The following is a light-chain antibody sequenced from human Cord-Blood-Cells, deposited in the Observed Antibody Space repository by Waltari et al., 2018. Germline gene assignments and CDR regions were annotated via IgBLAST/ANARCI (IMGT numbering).Light chain of an antibody. V-gene: IGKV1-39*01. CDR1: PSISNY. CDR3: QQSYSTPFI. CDR2: AAS. Sequence: DIQMTQSQSSLSASVGYRVTITCRASPSISNYLNWYQQKPGKAPKLLIYAASSLQSGVPSRFSGSGTGTDFTLTISSLQPEDFETYYCQQSYSTPFIFGPGTKVDIK. J-gene: IGKJ3*01.